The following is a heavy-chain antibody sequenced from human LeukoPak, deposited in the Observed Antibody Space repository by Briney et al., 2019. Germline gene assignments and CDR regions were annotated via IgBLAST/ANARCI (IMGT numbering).Heavy chain of an antibody. CDR3: AKGFGITFGGFLAY. D-gene: IGHD3-16*02. V-gene: IGHV3-23*01. Sequence: GGSLRLSCAASGFTFSTYDMNWVRQAPGKGLEWVSGISGSGTSTYYADSVKGRFTISRDNSKNTLSLQMDSLRAEDTALYYCAKGFGITFGGFLAYWGQGSLATVSS. CDR1: GFTFSTYD. CDR2: ISGSGTST. J-gene: IGHJ4*02.